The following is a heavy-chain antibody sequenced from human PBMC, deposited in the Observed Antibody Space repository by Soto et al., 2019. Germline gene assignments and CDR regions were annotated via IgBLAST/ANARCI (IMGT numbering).Heavy chain of an antibody. CDR2: ISSSSSTI. CDR3: ARANYYGSPGDFDY. CDR1: GFTFSSYS. Sequence: EVQLVESGGGLVQPGGSLRLSCAASGFTFSSYSMNWVRQAPGKGLEWVSYISSSSSTIYYADSVKGRFTISSDNAKNSLYLQMNSLRAEDTAVYYCARANYYGSPGDFDYWGQGTLVPVSS. D-gene: IGHD3-10*01. V-gene: IGHV3-48*01. J-gene: IGHJ4*02.